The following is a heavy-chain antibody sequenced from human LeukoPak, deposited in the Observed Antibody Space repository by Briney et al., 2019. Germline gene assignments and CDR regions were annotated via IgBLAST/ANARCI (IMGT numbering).Heavy chain of an antibody. Sequence: GGSLRLSCAASGFTFSSYSMNWVRLAPGKGLEWVSSISDSSTYIYYADSVKGRFTISRDNAKNSVYLQMNRLRTEDTAVYHWARGQKFDFWGQGNLVTVSS. CDR1: GFTFSSYS. CDR2: ISDSSTYI. CDR3: ARGQKFDF. J-gene: IGHJ4*02. V-gene: IGHV3-21*01.